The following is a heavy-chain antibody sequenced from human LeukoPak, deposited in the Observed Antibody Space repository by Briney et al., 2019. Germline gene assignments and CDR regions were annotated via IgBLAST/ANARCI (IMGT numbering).Heavy chain of an antibody. Sequence: ASVKVSCKASGYTFTSYAMHWVRQAPGQRLEWMGWINAGNGDTKYSQKFQGRVTITRDTSASTAYMELSSLRSEDTAVYYCARSRRYCSSTSCCTPLGYWGQGTLVTVSS. D-gene: IGHD2-2*02. CDR3: ARSRRYCSSTSCCTPLGY. V-gene: IGHV1-3*01. CDR1: GYTFTSYA. J-gene: IGHJ4*02. CDR2: INAGNGDT.